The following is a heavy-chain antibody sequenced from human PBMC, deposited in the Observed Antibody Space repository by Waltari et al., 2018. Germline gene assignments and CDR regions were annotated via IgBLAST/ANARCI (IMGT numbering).Heavy chain of an antibody. V-gene: IGHV4-4*02. CDR3: ARTGYGVPATYGMDV. Sequence: QVQLQESGPGLVKPSGTLSLTCAVSGGSISSSNWWSWVRQPPGKGLEWIGEIYHSGSTNYNPSRKSRVTISVDKSKNQFSLKLSSVTAADTAVYYCARTGYGVPATYGMDVWGQGTTVTVSS. CDR1: GGSISSSNW. J-gene: IGHJ6*02. CDR2: IYHSGST. D-gene: IGHD2-2*01.